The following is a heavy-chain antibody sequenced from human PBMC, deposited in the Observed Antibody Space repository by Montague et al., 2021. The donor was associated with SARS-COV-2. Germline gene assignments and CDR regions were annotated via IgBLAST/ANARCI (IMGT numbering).Heavy chain of an antibody. Sequence: SDTLSLTRVVYGGSFNDFYWSWIRQPPGKGLEWIGEVNFRGRTNYNPSLKSRATVSADKSNNHFSLRLSSVTAADTAVYYCARFPHGSGSYNADYNYGMDVWGQGTTVTVSS. CDR1: GGSFNDFY. D-gene: IGHD3-10*01. CDR2: VNFRGRT. V-gene: IGHV4-34*01. J-gene: IGHJ6*02. CDR3: ARFPHGSGSYNADYNYGMDV.